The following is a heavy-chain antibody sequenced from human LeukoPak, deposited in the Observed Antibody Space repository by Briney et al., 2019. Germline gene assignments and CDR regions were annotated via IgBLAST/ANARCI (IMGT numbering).Heavy chain of an antibody. CDR1: GSSISSSSYY. J-gene: IGHJ3*02. V-gene: IGHV4-39*01. D-gene: IGHD2-2*01. CDR2: IYYSGST. Sequence: SETLSLTCTVSGSSISSSSYYWGWIRQPPGKGLEWIGSIYYSGSTYYNPSLKSRVTISVDTSKNQFSLKLSSVTAADTAVYYCASQFIYCSSTSCVRQKDAFDIWGQGTMVTVSS. CDR3: ASQFIYCSSTSCVRQKDAFDI.